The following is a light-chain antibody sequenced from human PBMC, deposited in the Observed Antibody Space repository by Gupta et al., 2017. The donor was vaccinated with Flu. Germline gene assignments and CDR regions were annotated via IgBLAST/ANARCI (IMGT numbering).Light chain of an antibody. CDR2: DVT. Sequence: QSAPTQPRSVFGSPGQSVTLSCTGTSNDVGGSNRVSWYEQRPGKAPKLILYDVTERPSGVPDRFSGSKSGNTASLTISGLQADDEADYYCSSHAGRVTWVFGTGTTVTVL. J-gene: IGLJ1*01. CDR3: SSHAGRVTWV. CDR1: SNDVGGSNR. V-gene: IGLV2-11*01.